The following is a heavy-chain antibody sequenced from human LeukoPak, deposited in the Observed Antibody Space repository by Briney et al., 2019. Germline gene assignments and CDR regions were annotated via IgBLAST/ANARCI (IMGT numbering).Heavy chain of an antibody. CDR1: GYTFTDYY. Sequence: GASVKVSCKASGYTFTDYYMHWVRQAPGQGLEWMGWINPNSGGTNYAQKFQGRVTMTKDRPISTAYMELSRLRSDDTAAYYCARDRRYFGSGSYIGFDPWGQGTLVTVSS. D-gene: IGHD3-10*01. V-gene: IGHV1-2*02. CDR2: INPNSGGT. J-gene: IGHJ5*02. CDR3: ARDRRYFGSGSYIGFDP.